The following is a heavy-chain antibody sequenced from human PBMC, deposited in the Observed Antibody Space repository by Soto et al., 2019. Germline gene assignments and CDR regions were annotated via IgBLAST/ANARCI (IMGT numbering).Heavy chain of an antibody. CDR2: VSGSGDST. CDR1: GFTFSSYA. J-gene: IGHJ5*02. D-gene: IGHD1-26*01. CDR3: AKDPRGYSANYGGPNWFHP. Sequence: GGSLRLSCAASGFTFSSYAMSWVRQAPGKGPEWVSGVSGSGDSTYYADSVKGRFTISRDNSKNTLYLQMNSLRAEDTAVYYCAKDPRGYSANYGGPNWFHPWGQGTLVTVSS. V-gene: IGHV3-23*01.